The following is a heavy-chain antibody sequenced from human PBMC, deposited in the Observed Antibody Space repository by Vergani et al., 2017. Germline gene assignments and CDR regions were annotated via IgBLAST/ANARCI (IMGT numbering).Heavy chain of an antibody. CDR3: ARGPSVRDYYYDSSGYYFLDY. J-gene: IGHJ4*02. V-gene: IGHV4-59*01. CDR2: IYYSGST. Sequence: QVQLQESGPGLVKPSETLSLTCTVSGGSISSYYWSWIRQPPGKGLEWIGYIYYSGSTNYNPSLKSRVTISVDTAKNQFSLKLSSVTAADTAVYYCARGPSVRDYYYDSSGYYFLDYWGQGTLVTVSS. D-gene: IGHD3-22*01. CDR1: GGSISSYY.